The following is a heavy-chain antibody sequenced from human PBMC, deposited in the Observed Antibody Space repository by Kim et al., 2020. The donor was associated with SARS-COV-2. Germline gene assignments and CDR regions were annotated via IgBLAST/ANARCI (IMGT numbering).Heavy chain of an antibody. V-gene: IGHV3-9*01. Sequence: GGSLRLSCAASGFTFGDYAMHWVRQAPGKGLEWVSGISWNSGSIGYADSVKGRFTISRDNAKNSLYLQMNSLRAEDTALYYCAKVFNRLVVAFDIWGQGTMVTVSS. J-gene: IGHJ3*02. CDR3: AKVFNRLVVAFDI. CDR1: GFTFGDYA. CDR2: ISWNSGSI. D-gene: IGHD6-6*01.